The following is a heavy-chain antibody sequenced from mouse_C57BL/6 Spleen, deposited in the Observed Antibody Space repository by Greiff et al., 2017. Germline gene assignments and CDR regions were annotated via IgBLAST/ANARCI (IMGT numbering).Heavy chain of an antibody. Sequence: EVKLVESGGRLVQPGGSLSLSCAASGFTFTDYYMSWVRQPPGKALEWLGFIRNKANGYTTEYSASVKGRFTISRDNSQSILYLQMNALRAEDSATYYCARYHLLRWYFDVWGTGTTVTVSS. V-gene: IGHV7-3*01. J-gene: IGHJ1*03. CDR1: GFTFTDYY. D-gene: IGHD1-1*01. CDR3: ARYHLLRWYFDV. CDR2: IRNKANGYTT.